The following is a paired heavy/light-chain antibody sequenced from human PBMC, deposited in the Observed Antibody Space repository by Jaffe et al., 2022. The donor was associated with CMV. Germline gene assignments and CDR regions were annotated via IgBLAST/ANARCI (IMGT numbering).Heavy chain of an antibody. Sequence: QVKLVQSGPEVKRPGASVKVSCQTSGYNFKSNSITWVRQAPGQGLEWMGWISAYNGDTNYAQKFQGRITMTTDTSTSTAFMELRGLTSDDTAVYFCSKVSLIFGVVIDPAYWGQGTLVTVSS. CDR3: SKVSLIFGVVIDPAY. D-gene: IGHD3-3*01. V-gene: IGHV1-18*04. CDR2: ISAYNGDT. CDR1: GYNFKSNS. J-gene: IGHJ4*02.
Light chain of an antibody. CDR3: HQYGGSPYT. V-gene: IGKV3-20*01. CDR2: GAS. CDR1: QSIKSNW. Sequence: EIVLTQSPGILSLSPGEGATLSCRASQSIKSNWLAWYQQRPGQSPRLLIYGASTRATGIPDRFSGSVSGTHFTLTIRRLEPEDFAVYYCHQYGGSPYTFGQGTKLDIK. J-gene: IGKJ2*01.